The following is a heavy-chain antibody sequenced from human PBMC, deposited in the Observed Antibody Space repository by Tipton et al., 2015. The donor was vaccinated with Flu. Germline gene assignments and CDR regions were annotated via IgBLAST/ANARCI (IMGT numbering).Heavy chain of an antibody. J-gene: IGHJ4*02. Sequence: TLSLTCSVSGDSITGGSYYWAWIRQPPGKRLELIGSIYPSGTTYYNPSLKSRVTISFDTPKSQFSLMLRSVTAADTAVYYCARLSYYDVDLKNFYFDYWGQGALVTVSS. V-gene: IGHV4-39*01. CDR2: IYPSGTT. CDR3: ARLSYYDVDLKNFYFDY. D-gene: IGHD3-10*02. CDR1: GDSITGGSYY.